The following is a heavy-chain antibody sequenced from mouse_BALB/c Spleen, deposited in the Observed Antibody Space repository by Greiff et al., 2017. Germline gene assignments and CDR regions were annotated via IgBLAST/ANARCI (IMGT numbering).Heavy chain of an antibody. CDR1: GYSITSDYA. CDR2: ISYSGST. CDR3: ARRDYYSFAY. V-gene: IGHV3-2*02. Sequence: DVQLQESGPGLVKPSQSLSLTCTVTGYSITSDYAWNWIRQFPGNKLEWMGYISYSGSTSYNPSLKSRISITRDTSKNQFFLQLNSVTTEDTATYYCARRDYYSFAYWGQGTLVTVSA. J-gene: IGHJ3*01. D-gene: IGHD1-1*01.